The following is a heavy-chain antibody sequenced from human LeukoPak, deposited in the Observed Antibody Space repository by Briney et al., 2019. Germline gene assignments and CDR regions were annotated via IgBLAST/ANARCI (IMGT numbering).Heavy chain of an antibody. V-gene: IGHV3-33*01. CDR2: IWYDGSKK. CDR1: GFTFSSYG. Sequence: PGRSLRLSCAASGFTFSSYGMHWVRQAPGKGLEWVAVIWYDGSKKYYVESVKGRFTISRDNSKKTLYLQMNSLRGEATAVYYCARISSDSISYYDHWGQGTLVTVSS. CDR3: ARISSDSISYYDH. D-gene: IGHD3-22*01. J-gene: IGHJ4*02.